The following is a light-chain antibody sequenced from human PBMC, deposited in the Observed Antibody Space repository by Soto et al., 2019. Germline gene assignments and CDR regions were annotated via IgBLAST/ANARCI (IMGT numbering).Light chain of an antibody. CDR1: QSISFW. J-gene: IGKJ1*01. V-gene: IGKV1-5*01. Sequence: IQMTQSPSTLSASVGDRVTITCRASQSISFWLAWYQQKPGKAPNLLIYDASTLQSGVPSRFSGSGSGTEFTLTISRLQPDDFATYYCQQYNVYSPTFGQVTKVDIK. CDR3: QQYNVYSPT. CDR2: DAS.